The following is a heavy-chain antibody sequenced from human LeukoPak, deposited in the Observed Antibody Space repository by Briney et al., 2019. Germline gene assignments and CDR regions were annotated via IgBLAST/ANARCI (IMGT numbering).Heavy chain of an antibody. CDR1: GFTFSSYE. CDR3: ARGEYGSGSYHIDY. J-gene: IGHJ4*02. D-gene: IGHD3-10*01. Sequence: GGSLRLSCAASGFTFSSYEMNWVRQAPGKGLEWVSFISSSSSYIYYADSVKGRFTISRDNAKNSLYLQMNSLRAEDTAVYYCARGEYGSGSYHIDYWGQGTLVTVSS. V-gene: IGHV3-21*01. CDR2: ISSSSSYI.